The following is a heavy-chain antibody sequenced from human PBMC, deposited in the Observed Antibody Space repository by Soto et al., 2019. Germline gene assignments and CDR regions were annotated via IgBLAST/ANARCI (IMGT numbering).Heavy chain of an antibody. V-gene: IGHV1-18*01. Sequence: QVQLVQSGAEVKKPGASVKVSCKASGYTFTSYGISWVRQAPGQGLEWMGWISAYNGNTNYAQKLQGRVIMTRDTSTSTAYMELRSLRFDDTAVYYCARDHGSGKNLGRWEDYWGQGTLVTVSS. CDR3: ARDHGSGKNLGRWEDY. D-gene: IGHD3-10*01. CDR1: GYTFTSYG. CDR2: ISAYNGNT. J-gene: IGHJ4*02.